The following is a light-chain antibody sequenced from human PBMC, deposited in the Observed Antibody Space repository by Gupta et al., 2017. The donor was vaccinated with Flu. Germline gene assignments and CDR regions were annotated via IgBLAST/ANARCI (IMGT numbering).Light chain of an antibody. CDR2: EDT. Sequence: QSALTQPASVSAPPGQSITISCTGTSSDVGTYNLVSWYQQHPGRAPKLMIYEDTKRPSGVSNRFSGSKSGNTASLTISGLQAEDETDYYCCSYAGTSYVFGTGTKVTVL. CDR1: SSDVGTYNL. CDR3: CSYAGTSYV. V-gene: IGLV2-23*01. J-gene: IGLJ1*01.